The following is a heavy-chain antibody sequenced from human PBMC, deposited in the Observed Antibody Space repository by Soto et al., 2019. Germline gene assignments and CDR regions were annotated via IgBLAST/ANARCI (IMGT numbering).Heavy chain of an antibody. CDR2: IWYDGSNK. D-gene: IGHD3-3*01. CDR3: ARDRGYYDFWSGYWFIGMDV. J-gene: IGHJ6*02. V-gene: IGHV3-33*01. CDR1: GFTFSSYG. Sequence: GGSLILSCAASGFTFSSYGMHWVRQAPGKGLEWVAVIWYDGSNKYYADSVKGRFTISRDNSKNTLYLQMNSLRAEDTAVYYCARDRGYYDFWSGYWFIGMDVWGQGTTVTVSS.